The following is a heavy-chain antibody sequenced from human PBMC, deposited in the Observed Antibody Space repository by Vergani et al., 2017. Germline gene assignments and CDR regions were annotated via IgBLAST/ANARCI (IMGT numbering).Heavy chain of an antibody. D-gene: IGHD2-2*01. J-gene: IGHJ4*02. Sequence: QVQLVQSGAEVKKPGASVKVSCKASGYTFTSYAMHWVRQAPGQRLEWMGWINAGNGNTKYSQKFQGRVTITRDTSASTAYMELSSLRSEDTGVYYCARVSFVVVPAAMDYWGQGTLVTVSS. CDR3: ARVSFVVVPAAMDY. CDR1: GYTFTSYA. V-gene: IGHV1-3*01. CDR2: INAGNGNT.